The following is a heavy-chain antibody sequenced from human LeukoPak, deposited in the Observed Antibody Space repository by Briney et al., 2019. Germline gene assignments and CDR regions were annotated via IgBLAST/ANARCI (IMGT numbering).Heavy chain of an antibody. Sequence: GESLKISCKGSGYSFTSYWIGWVRQMPGKGLEWMGIIYSPSFQGQVTISADKSISTAYLQWSSLKASDTAMYYCARPTSYGDYVFHYWGQGTLVTVSS. V-gene: IGHV5-51*01. D-gene: IGHD4-17*01. CDR3: ARPTSYGDYVFHY. J-gene: IGHJ4*02. CDR2: IY. CDR1: GYSFTSYW.